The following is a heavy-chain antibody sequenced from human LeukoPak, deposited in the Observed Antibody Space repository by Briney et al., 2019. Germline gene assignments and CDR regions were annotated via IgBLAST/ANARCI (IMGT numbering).Heavy chain of an antibody. CDR2: ISSSSSYI. J-gene: IGHJ4*02. V-gene: IGHV3-21*01. CDR1: GFTFSSYW. CDR3: ARYSGYDRSGSDY. Sequence: KPGGSLRLSCAASGFTFSSYWMSWVRQAPGKGLEWVSSISSSSSYIYYADSVKGRFTISRDNAKNSLYLQMNSLRAEDTAVYYCARYSGYDRSGSDYWGQGTLVTVSS. D-gene: IGHD5-12*01.